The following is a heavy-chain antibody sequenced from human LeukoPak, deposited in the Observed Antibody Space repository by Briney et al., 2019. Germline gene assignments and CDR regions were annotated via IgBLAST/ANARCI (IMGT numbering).Heavy chain of an antibody. CDR3: ARGRYGWLPFDY. D-gene: IGHD3-16*01. V-gene: IGHV4-59*01. Sequence: SETLSLTCTVSGGSITSYYWSWIRQPPGKGLEWIGYIHYSGSTNYNPSLKSRVTISVDTSKNQFTLKLSSVTAADTAVYYCARGRYGWLPFDYWGQGTLVTVSS. CDR2: IHYSGST. CDR1: GGSITSYY. J-gene: IGHJ4*02.